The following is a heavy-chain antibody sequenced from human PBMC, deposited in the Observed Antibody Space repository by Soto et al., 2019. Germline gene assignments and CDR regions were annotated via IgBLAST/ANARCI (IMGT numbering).Heavy chain of an antibody. V-gene: IGHV3-21*01. CDR2: ISSGSNYI. CDR1: GFTFTSYS. Sequence: EVPLVESGGGLVKPGGSLRLSCAASGFTFTSYSMNWVRQAPGKGLEWVSSISSGSNYIYYADSVKGRFTISRDNXKXXLFLQMNSLRAEDTAVYYCARDWAQYSNAENWFDPWGQGTLVTVSS. J-gene: IGHJ5*02. CDR3: ARDWAQYSNAENWFDP. D-gene: IGHD5-18*01.